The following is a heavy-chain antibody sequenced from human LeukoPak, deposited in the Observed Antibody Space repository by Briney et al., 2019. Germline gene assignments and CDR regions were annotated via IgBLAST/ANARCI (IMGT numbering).Heavy chain of an antibody. CDR1: GGSISSSSYY. CDR2: IYYSGST. J-gene: IGHJ4*02. V-gene: IGHV4-39*07. CDR3: ARSPSQPYYFDY. Sequence: SETLSLTCTVSGGSISSSSYYWGWIRQPPGKGLEWIGSIYYSGSTYYNPSLKSRVTISVDTSKNQFSLKLSSVTAADTAVYYCARSPSQPYYFDYWGQGTLVTVSS.